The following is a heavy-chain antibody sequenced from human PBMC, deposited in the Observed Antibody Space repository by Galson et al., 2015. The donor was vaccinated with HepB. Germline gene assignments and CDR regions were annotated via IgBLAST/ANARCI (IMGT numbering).Heavy chain of an antibody. V-gene: IGHV3-7*03. CDR3: AREPSSIAVAEY. Sequence: SLRLSCAVSGLTLRTYAMSWVRQAPGKGLEWVANIKQDGSEKYYVDSVKGRFTISRDNAKNSLYLQMNSLRAEDTAVYYCAREPSSIAVAEYWGQGTLVTVSS. J-gene: IGHJ4*02. CDR1: GLTLRTYA. CDR2: IKQDGSEK. D-gene: IGHD6-19*01.